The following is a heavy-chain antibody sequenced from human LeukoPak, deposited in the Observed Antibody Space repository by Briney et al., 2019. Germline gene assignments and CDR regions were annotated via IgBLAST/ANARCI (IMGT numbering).Heavy chain of an antibody. CDR2: IYPGDTNT. Sequence: GESLKISCKGSGYSFTSYWIGWVRQMPGKGLEGMGIIYPGDTNTRYSPSFQGQVTISADKSISTAYLQWSSLKASDTAMYYCARHVHCSSTSCYYYMDVWGKGTTVTVSS. CDR1: GYSFTSYW. CDR3: ARHVHCSSTSCYYYMDV. V-gene: IGHV5-51*01. D-gene: IGHD2-2*01. J-gene: IGHJ6*03.